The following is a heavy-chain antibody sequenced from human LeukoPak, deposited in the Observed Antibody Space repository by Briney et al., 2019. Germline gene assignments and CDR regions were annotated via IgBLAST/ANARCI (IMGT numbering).Heavy chain of an antibody. Sequence: GESLKISCKTSGYSFTSYWIGWLRQMPGKGLECMGIIYPSDSDTRYSPSFQGQVPISADRSITTAYLQWSSLKASDTAIYYCARRLKISQGGTTDYWGQGTLVTVSS. CDR2: IYPSDSDT. CDR3: ARRLKISQGGTTDY. V-gene: IGHV5-51*01. CDR1: GYSFTSYW. J-gene: IGHJ4*02. D-gene: IGHD1-1*01.